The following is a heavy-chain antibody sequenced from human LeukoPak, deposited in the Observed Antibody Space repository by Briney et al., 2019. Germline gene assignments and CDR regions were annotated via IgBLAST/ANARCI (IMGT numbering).Heavy chain of an antibody. J-gene: IGHJ5*02. Sequence: SGGSLRLSSAASGFTFSSYGMHWVRQAPGKGLEWVAVIWYDGSNKYYADSVKGRFTISRDNSKNTLYLQMNSLRAEDTAVYYCAREWSSSVKTTRDNWFDPWGQGTLVTVSS. D-gene: IGHD4-17*01. CDR3: AREWSSSVKTTRDNWFDP. V-gene: IGHV3-33*01. CDR2: IWYDGSNK. CDR1: GFTFSSYG.